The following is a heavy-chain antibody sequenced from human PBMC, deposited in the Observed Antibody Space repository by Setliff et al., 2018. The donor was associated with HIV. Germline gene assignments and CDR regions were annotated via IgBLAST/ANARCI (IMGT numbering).Heavy chain of an antibody. CDR2: IYHRGNT. D-gene: IGHD3-22*01. Sequence: PSETLSLTCAVSGGSISSNNWWSWVRQPPGKGLEWIGGIYHRGNTNYNPSLMSRGSISVAKSKNQFSLKLSCVTAGDTAVYYCARGWGWNDDESSGRPQYAFDIWGQGTMVTVSS. J-gene: IGHJ3*02. CDR3: ARGWGWNDDESSGRPQYAFDI. CDR1: GGSISSNNW. V-gene: IGHV4-4*02.